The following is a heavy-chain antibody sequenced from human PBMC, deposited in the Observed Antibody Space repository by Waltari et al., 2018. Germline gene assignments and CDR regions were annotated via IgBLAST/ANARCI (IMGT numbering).Heavy chain of an antibody. Sequence: HVQLQESGPGLVKPSETLSLTCTVSGAFVGDDHWTWIRQAPGKGLEWIAYLRNTGGTKCTPSLESRVTVSADTSKKQFSLRLTSVTAADTAMYYCARLPRQYYDSLGWGFFDQWGPGILVTVSS. CDR3: ARLPRQYYDSLGWGFFDQ. CDR2: LRNTGGT. CDR1: GAFVGDDH. J-gene: IGHJ4*02. V-gene: IGHV4-59*08. D-gene: IGHD3-22*01.